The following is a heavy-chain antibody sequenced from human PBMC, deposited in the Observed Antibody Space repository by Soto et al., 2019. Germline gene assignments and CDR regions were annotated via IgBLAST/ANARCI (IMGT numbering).Heavy chain of an antibody. CDR1: GFTFSSYA. CDR2: ISGSGDTT. D-gene: IGHD2-2*01. V-gene: IGHV3-23*01. J-gene: IGHJ6*03. CDR3: AKSSSWAHYYYMDV. Sequence: GGSLRLSGAASGFTFSSYAMSWVRQAPGKGLEWVSVISGSGDTTNYADSVKDRFTISRDNSKNSLYLQMNSLRVEDTAIYYCAKSSSWAHYYYMDVWGKGTTVTVSS.